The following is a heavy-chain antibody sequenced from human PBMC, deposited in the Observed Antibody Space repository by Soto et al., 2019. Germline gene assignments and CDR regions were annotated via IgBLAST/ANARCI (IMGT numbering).Heavy chain of an antibody. D-gene: IGHD1-26*01. CDR1: GGSISNYY. Sequence: SETLSLTCTGSGGSISNYYWSWIRQPPGKGLEWIGYMYYGGRTNYNPSLKSRVTILVDTSKIQVSLKLSSGTAADTAVYFGGRGTNSNIIVRRSRGHWCYPWVQGTLGTVSS. CDR3: GRGTNSNIIVRRSRGHWCYP. V-gene: IGHV4-59*08. J-gene: IGHJ5*02. CDR2: MYYGGRT.